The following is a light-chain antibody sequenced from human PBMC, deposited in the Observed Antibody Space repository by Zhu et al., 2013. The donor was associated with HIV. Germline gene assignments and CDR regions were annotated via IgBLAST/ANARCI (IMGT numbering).Light chain of an antibody. CDR3: CSYAGNNPWV. V-gene: IGLV1-51*01. CDR1: NSNIGNNY. J-gene: IGLJ3*02. CDR2: DNN. Sequence: QSVLTQPPSVSAAPGQKVTISCSGSNSNIGNNYVSWYQDLPGTAPKLLIYDNNQRPSGIPDRFSGSKSGTSATMGITGLQTGDEADYYCCSYAGNNPWVLGGGTKLTVL.